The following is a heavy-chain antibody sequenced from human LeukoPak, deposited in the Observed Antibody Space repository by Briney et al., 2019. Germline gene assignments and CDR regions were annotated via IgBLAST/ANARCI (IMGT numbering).Heavy chain of an antibody. V-gene: IGHV3-21*01. Sequence: GGSLGLSCAASGFTFSSYSMNWVRQAPGKGLEWVSSISSSSSYIYYADSVKGRFTISRDNAKNSLYLQMNSLRAEDTAVYYCARLSAFWSGYYPSTDYWGQGTLVTVSS. CDR2: ISSSSSYI. CDR1: GFTFSSYS. D-gene: IGHD3-3*01. CDR3: ARLSAFWSGYYPSTDY. J-gene: IGHJ4*02.